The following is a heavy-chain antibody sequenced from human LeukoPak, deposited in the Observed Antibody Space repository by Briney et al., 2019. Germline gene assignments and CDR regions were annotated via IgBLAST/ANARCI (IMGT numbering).Heavy chain of an antibody. V-gene: IGHV1-18*04. Sequence: ASVKVSCKASGYTFTTYYMHWVRQAPGQGLEWMGWISAYNGNTNYAQKLQGRVTMTTDTSTSTAYMELRSLRSDDTAVYYCARGSFGGVIDYWGQGTLVTVSS. CDR1: GYTFTTYY. CDR3: ARGSFGGVIDY. D-gene: IGHD3-16*01. CDR2: ISAYNGNT. J-gene: IGHJ4*02.